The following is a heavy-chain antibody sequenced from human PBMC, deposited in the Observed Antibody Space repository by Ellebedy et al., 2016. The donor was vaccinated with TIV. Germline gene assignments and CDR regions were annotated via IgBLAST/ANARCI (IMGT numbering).Heavy chain of an antibody. V-gene: IGHV4-59*01. Sequence: SETLSLTCTVSGGSISSYYWTWIRQPPGKGLEWIGYIYYSGSTNYNPSLKSRVTISVDTSKNQFSLKLSSVTAADTAVYYCARRVAKGMDVWGQGTTVTVSS. CDR1: GGSISSYY. D-gene: IGHD5-12*01. CDR3: ARRVAKGMDV. CDR2: IYYSGST. J-gene: IGHJ6*02.